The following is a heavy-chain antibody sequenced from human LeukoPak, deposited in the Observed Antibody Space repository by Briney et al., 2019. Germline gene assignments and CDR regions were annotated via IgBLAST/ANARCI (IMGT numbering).Heavy chain of an antibody. Sequence: SETLSLTCAVYGGSFSNYYWSWIRQPPGKGPEWIGEINHSGGTNYNPSLKSRVTILVDTSKNQFSLKLTSVTAADTAVYYCATRDIWGQGTMVTVSS. J-gene: IGHJ3*02. CDR1: GGSFSNYY. V-gene: IGHV4-34*01. CDR3: ATRDI. CDR2: INHSGGT.